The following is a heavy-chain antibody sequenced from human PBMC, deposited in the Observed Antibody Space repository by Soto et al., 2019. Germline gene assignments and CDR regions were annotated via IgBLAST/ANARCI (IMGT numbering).Heavy chain of an antibody. V-gene: IGHV3-21*01. D-gene: IGHD6-13*01. J-gene: IGHJ6*02. CDR1: GFTFSSYS. Sequence: PGGSLRFSCAASGFTFSSYSMNWVRQAPGKGLECVSSISISSSAIYYADSVKGRFTISRDNAKNSLYLQMNSRRAEDTAVYYCARECPGQLVLYCYHGIDVSGQGTTVTVSS. CDR3: ARECPGQLVLYCYHGIDV. CDR2: ISISSSAI.